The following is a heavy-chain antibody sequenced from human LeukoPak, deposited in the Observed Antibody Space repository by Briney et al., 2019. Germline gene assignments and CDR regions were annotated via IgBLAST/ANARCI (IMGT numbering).Heavy chain of an antibody. Sequence: SETLSLTCTVSGGSISSYYWSWIRQPLGKGLEWIGYIYYSGSTNYNPSLKSRVTISVDTSKNQFSLKLSSVTAADTAVYYCASLMRYRSSTSCYTSSKNAFDIWGQGTMVTVSS. V-gene: IGHV4-59*01. CDR2: IYYSGST. D-gene: IGHD2-2*02. CDR3: ASLMRYRSSTSCYTSSKNAFDI. J-gene: IGHJ3*02. CDR1: GGSISSYY.